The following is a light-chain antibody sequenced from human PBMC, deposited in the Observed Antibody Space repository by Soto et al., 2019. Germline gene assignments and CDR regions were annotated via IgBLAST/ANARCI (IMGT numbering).Light chain of an antibody. CDR1: QSIGAS. J-gene: IGKJ4*01. V-gene: IGKV1-5*03. CDR3: QQYNSSPLT. CDR2: KAS. Sequence: DIQMTQSSSTLYASVGDRVTITCRASQSIGASLAWFQQKPGKAPNLLIYKASSLESGVPSRFSGNGSGTEFTLTISTLQPDDFVTYYCQQYNSSPLTFGGGTKVEIK.